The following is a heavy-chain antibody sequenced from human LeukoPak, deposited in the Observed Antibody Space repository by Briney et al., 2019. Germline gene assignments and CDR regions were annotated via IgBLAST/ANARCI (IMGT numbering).Heavy chain of an antibody. CDR3: ARVEAVAGPWDAFDI. CDR2: INHSGST. CDR1: GGSFSGYY. V-gene: IGHV4-34*01. J-gene: IGHJ3*02. D-gene: IGHD6-19*01. Sequence: SETLSLTCAVYGGSFSGYYWSWIRQPPRKRPEWIGEINHSGSTNYNPSLQSPVTIPLDTSQNQFSLKLSSVTAADTAVYYCARVEAVAGPWDAFDIWGQGTMVTVSS.